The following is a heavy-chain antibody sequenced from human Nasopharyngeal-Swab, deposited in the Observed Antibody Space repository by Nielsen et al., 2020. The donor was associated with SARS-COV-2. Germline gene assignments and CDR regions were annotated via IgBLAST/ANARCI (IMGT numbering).Heavy chain of an antibody. CDR1: GFIFKNYA. J-gene: IGHJ6*02. V-gene: IGHV3-23*01. D-gene: IGHD1-26*01. CDR3: ARDPRGLWDSYGMDV. CDR2: ISGADDST. Sequence: GESLKISCLASGFIFKNYAMNWVRQAPGRGLEWVSAISGADDSTKYADSVKGRFTISRDNSKNTLDLQMNSLRAEDTAMYYCARDPRGLWDSYGMDVWGQGTTVTVSS.